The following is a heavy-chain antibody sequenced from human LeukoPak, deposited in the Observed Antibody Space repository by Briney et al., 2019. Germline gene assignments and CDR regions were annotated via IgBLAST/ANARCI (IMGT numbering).Heavy chain of an antibody. CDR2: IYYIGST. V-gene: IGHV4-59*01. CDR1: GGSISNYY. CDR3: ASGATPYYYFDS. D-gene: IGHD1-26*01. J-gene: IGHJ4*02. Sequence: SETLSLTCTISGGSISNYYWNWIRQSPGKGLEWIGYIYYIGSTNYNPSLKSRVTISLDTSNNQFSLKLTSVTAAETAVYYCASGATPYYYFDSWGQGTLVTVSS.